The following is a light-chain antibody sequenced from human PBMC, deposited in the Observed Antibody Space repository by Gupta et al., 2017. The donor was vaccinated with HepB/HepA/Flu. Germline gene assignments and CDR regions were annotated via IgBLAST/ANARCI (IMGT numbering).Light chain of an antibody. V-gene: IGKV3-20*01. CDR2: GAS. CDR1: QSVSSSY. CDR3: QQYGSSPPIT. J-gene: IGKJ5*01. Sequence: ELVLTQSPGTLSLSPGERATLSCRASQSVSSSYLAWYQQKPGQAPRLLIFGASSRAAGIPDRFRGSGSGTDFTLTISRLEPEDFAVYYCQQYGSSPPITFGQGTRLEIK.